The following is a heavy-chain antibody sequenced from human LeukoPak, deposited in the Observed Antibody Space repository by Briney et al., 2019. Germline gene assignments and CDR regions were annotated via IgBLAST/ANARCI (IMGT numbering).Heavy chain of an antibody. CDR3: AKGGWSSYFDY. V-gene: IGHV3-23*01. J-gene: IGHJ4*02. CDR1: GFTFSTYA. Sequence: AGGSLRLSCAASGFTFSTYAMSWVRQAPGKGLEWVSAISGSGSNTYYADSVKGRSTISRDNSKNTLYLQMNSLRAEDTAVYYCAKGGWSSYFDYWGQGTLVTVSS. CDR2: ISGSGSNT.